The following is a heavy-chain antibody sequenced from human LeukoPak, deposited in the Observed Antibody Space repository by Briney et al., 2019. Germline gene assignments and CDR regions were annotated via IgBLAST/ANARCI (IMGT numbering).Heavy chain of an antibody. CDR2: ISGSGGST. CDR3: AKDFLDDISDY. Sequence: GGSLRLSCAASGFTVSSNYMSWVRQAPGKGLEWVSAISGSGGSTYYADSVKGRFTISRDNSKNTLYLQMNSLRAEDTAVYYCAKDFLDDISDYWGQGTLVAVSS. J-gene: IGHJ4*02. V-gene: IGHV3-23*01. D-gene: IGHD3-9*01. CDR1: GFTVSSNY.